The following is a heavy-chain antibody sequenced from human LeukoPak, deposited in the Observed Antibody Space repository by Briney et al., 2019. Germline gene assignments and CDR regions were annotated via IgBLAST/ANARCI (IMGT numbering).Heavy chain of an antibody. V-gene: IGHV1-69*05. CDR2: IIPIFGTA. CDR3: ARHFWRGYYSDY. Sequence: ASVKVSCKASGGTFSSYAISWVRQAPGQGLEWMGGIIPIFGTANYAQKFQGRVTITTDESTSTAYMELSSLRSEDTAVYYCARHFWRGYYSDYWGQGTLVTVSS. CDR1: GGTFSSYA. D-gene: IGHD3-3*02. J-gene: IGHJ4*02.